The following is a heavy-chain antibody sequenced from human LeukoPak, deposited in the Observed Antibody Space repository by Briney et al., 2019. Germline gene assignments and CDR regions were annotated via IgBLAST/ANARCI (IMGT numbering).Heavy chain of an antibody. V-gene: IGHV3-23*01. CDR3: AKATWPFTIFGVVIGDY. D-gene: IGHD3-3*01. CDR1: GFTFSSYA. CDR2: ISGSGGST. Sequence: PGGSLRLSCAASGFTFSSYAMSWVRQAPGKGLEWVSAISGSGGSTYYADSVKGRFTISRDNSKNTLYLQMNSLRAEDTAVYYCAKATWPFTIFGVVIGDYWGQGTLVTVSS. J-gene: IGHJ4*02.